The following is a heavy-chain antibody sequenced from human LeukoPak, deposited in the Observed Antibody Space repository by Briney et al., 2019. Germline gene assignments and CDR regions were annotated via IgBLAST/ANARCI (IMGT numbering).Heavy chain of an antibody. CDR1: KFSFSSYW. CDR3: ARVLTGSWDWFDP. V-gene: IGHV3-74*01. D-gene: IGHD2-8*02. Sequence: GGSLRLSCSASKFSFSSYWMHWVRQAPGKGLVWVSRINSDGSRTNYADSVKGRFTISRDNAKNTLYLQMSSLRAEDTAVYYCARVLTGSWDWFDPWGQGTLVTVSS. J-gene: IGHJ5*02. CDR2: INSDGSRT.